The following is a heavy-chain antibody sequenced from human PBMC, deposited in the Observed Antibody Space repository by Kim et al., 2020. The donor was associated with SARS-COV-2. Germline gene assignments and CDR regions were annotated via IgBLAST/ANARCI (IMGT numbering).Heavy chain of an antibody. Sequence: GGSLRLSCAASGFTFSSYDMNWVRRAPGEGLEWVSYISSSGTTIYYADSVKGRFIISRDNAKNSLYLQMNSLRAEDTAVYYCARSPPYNFWNGYLDYWGQGTLVTVSS. CDR2: ISSSGTTI. V-gene: IGHV3-48*03. CDR1: GFTFSSYD. CDR3: ARSPPYNFWNGYLDY. J-gene: IGHJ4*02. D-gene: IGHD3-3*01.